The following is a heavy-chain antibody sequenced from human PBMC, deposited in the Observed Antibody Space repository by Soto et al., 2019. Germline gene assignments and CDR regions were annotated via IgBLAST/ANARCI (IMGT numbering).Heavy chain of an antibody. J-gene: IGHJ3*01. CDR1: GFSFSDNL. D-gene: IGHD2-8*02. CDR3: ARDILSVGPRANDAFDV. CDR2: INPDNGNT. V-gene: IGHV1-3*01. Sequence: QVQLVQSGAEVRKPGASVNISCRASGFSFSDNLINWVRQAPGQSLEWMGWINPDNGNTRYSQTFKGRVTISRHSSASIAYVEVSDLPSEDTAVYYCARDILSVGPRANDAFDVWGKGTMVTVSS.